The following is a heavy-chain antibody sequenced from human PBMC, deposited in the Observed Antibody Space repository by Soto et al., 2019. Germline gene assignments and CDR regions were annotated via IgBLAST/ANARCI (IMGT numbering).Heavy chain of an antibody. CDR1: GFIFSNYA. V-gene: IGHV3-30-3*01. CDR3: AREVIGGQYFDY. J-gene: IGHJ4*02. D-gene: IGHD2-21*01. CDR2: ISFDGSNK. Sequence: QVQLVESGGGVVQPGTSLRLSCAASGFIFSNYAMHWVRQAPGKGLEWVAVISFDGSNKYYADSVKGRCTISRDKSNNTVSLQMHSLRGEDTAVYSCAREVIGGQYFDYWGQGTLVTVSS.